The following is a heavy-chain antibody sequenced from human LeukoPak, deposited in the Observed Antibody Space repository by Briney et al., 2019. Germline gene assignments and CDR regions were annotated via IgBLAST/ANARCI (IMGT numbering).Heavy chain of an antibody. D-gene: IGHD3-22*01. V-gene: IGHV3-7*01. CDR3: ARGSGYYLGHFDY. CDR1: GFTFSTYW. Sequence: GGSLRLSXAASGFTFSTYWMSWVCQAPGEGMEWVANIKQDGSEKDYVDSVKGRFTISRDNAKNSLYLQMNSLRAEDTAVYYCARGSGYYLGHFDYWGQGTLVTVSS. CDR2: IKQDGSEK. J-gene: IGHJ4*02.